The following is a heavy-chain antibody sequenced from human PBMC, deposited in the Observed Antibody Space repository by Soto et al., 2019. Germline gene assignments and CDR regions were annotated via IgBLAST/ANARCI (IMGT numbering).Heavy chain of an antibody. V-gene: IGHV1-2*02. CDR3: ARDMVSTIGDFDF. Sequence: GASVKVSCKASGGTFSSYAISWVRQAPGQGLEWMGWINPNSGATTYAEKFQGRVTMTRDRSITTAYMELSSLRSDDTAVYSCARDMVSTIGDFDFWGQRTPVTGSS. CDR2: INPNSGAT. D-gene: IGHD2-21*01. J-gene: IGHJ4*02. CDR1: GGTFSSYA.